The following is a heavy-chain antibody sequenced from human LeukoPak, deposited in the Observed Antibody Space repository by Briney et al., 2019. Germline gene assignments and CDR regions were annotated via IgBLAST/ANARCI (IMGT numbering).Heavy chain of an antibody. D-gene: IGHD6-19*01. CDR2: IIPIFGTA. CDR3: AGSYYSSGWSQGSGFDY. V-gene: IGHV1-69*05. Sequence: SVKVSCKASGGTFSSYAISWVRQAPGQGLEWMGGIIPIFGTANYAQKFQGRVTITTDESTSTAYMELSSLRSEDTAVYYCAGSYYSSGWSQGSGFDYWGQGTLVTVSS. CDR1: GGTFSSYA. J-gene: IGHJ4*02.